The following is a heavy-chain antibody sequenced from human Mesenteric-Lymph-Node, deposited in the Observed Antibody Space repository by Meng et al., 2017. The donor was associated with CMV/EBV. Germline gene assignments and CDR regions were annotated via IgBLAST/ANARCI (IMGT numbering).Heavy chain of an antibody. CDR3: ARERESYYYYGMDV. CDR2: IIPIFGTA. CDR1: GGTFSSYA. Sequence: SVKVSCKASGGTFSSYAISWVRQAPGQGLEWMGGIIPIFGTANYAQKFQGRVTMTRNTSISTAYMELSSLRSEDTAVYYCARERESYYYYGMDVWGQGTTVTVSS. V-gene: IGHV1-69*05. D-gene: IGHD3-10*01. J-gene: IGHJ6*02.